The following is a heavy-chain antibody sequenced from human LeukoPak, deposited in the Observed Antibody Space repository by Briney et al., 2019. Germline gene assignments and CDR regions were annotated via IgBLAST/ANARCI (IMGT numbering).Heavy chain of an antibody. D-gene: IGHD5-12*01. CDR2: ISCSSSYI. Sequence: GGSLRLSCAASGFTFSSYSMNWVRQAPGKGLEWVSSISCSSSYIYYADSVKGRFTISRDNAKNSLYLQMNSLRAEDTAVYYCARAINEYYYGMDVWGQGTTVTVSS. CDR1: GFTFSSYS. J-gene: IGHJ6*02. CDR3: ARAINEYYYGMDV. V-gene: IGHV3-21*01.